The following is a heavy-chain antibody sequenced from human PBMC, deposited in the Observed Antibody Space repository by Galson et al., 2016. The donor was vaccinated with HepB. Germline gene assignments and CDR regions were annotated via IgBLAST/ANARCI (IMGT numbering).Heavy chain of an antibody. Sequence: SLRLSCAGSGFTFSKHAVSWVRQAPGKGLEWVSLIYSGGTTSYASSVRGRFTISRDNSKNTLYLQMNSLRAEDTAVYYCGRDVGPWGQGTLVTVSS. J-gene: IGHJ5*02. V-gene: IGHV3-53*01. D-gene: IGHD1-26*01. CDR3: GRDVGP. CDR1: GFTFSKHA. CDR2: IYSGGTT.